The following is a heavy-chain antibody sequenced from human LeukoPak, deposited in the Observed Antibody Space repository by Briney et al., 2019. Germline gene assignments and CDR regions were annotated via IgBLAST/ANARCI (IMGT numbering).Heavy chain of an antibody. CDR1: GGSFSGYY. CDR3: ARLPDYYSRHGAPG. V-gene: IGHV4-34*01. Sequence: ASETLSLTCAVYGGSFSGYYWSWIRQPPGKGLEWIGEINHSGSTNYNPSLKSRVTISVDTSKNQFSLKLSSVTAADTAVYYCARLPDYYSRHGAPGWGQGTLVTVSS. CDR2: INHSGST. J-gene: IGHJ4*02. D-gene: IGHD3-10*01.